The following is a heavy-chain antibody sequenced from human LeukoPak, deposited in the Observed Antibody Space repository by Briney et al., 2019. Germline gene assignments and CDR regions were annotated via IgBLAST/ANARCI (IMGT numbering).Heavy chain of an antibody. J-gene: IGHJ6*02. V-gene: IGHV4-59*08. Sequence: PSETLSLTCTVSGGSISSYYWSWIRQPPGKGLEWIGYIYYSGSTNYNPSLKSRVTMSVDTSKNQFSLKLSSVTAADTAVYYCARIYYYYGMDVWGQGTTVTVSS. CDR3: ARIYYYYGMDV. CDR2: IYYSGST. CDR1: GGSISSYY.